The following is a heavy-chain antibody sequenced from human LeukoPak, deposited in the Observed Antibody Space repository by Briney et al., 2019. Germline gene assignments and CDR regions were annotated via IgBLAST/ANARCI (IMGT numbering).Heavy chain of an antibody. CDR1: GGSISSYY. Sequence: PSETLSLTCTVSGGSISSYYWSWIRQPPGKGLEWIGFISYSGNTGYRPSLKSRVTISVDTSKNQFSLKLSSVTAADTAVYYCARGGGHDWGAFDSWGQGTLVTVSS. CDR2: ISYSGNT. V-gene: IGHV4-59*01. D-gene: IGHD5-12*01. CDR3: ARGGGHDWGAFDS. J-gene: IGHJ4*02.